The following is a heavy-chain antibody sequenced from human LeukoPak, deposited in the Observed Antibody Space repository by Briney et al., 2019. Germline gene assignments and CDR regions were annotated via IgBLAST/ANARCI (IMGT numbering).Heavy chain of an antibody. J-gene: IGHJ6*03. Sequence: SETLSLTCAVYGGSFSGYYWSWIRQPPGKGLEWIGSIYYSGSTYYNPSLKSRVTISVDTSKNQFSLKLSSVTAADTAVYYCARAIVRGNYYYYMDVWGKGTTVTVSS. V-gene: IGHV4-34*01. CDR2: IYYSGST. D-gene: IGHD3-10*01. CDR1: GGSFSGYY. CDR3: ARAIVRGNYYYYMDV.